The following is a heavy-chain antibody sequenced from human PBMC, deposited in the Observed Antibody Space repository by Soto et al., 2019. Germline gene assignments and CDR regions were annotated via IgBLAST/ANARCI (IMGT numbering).Heavy chain of an antibody. CDR3: ARARSSSWGKNNYYYYGMDV. J-gene: IGHJ6*02. V-gene: IGHV3-13*05. CDR1: GFTFSIYD. D-gene: IGHD6-13*01. CDR2: IGTAGDP. Sequence: GGALRLSCAASGFTFSIYDMHWVRQATGKGLEWVSAIGTAGDPYYPGSVKGRFTISRENAKNSLYLQMNSLRAGDTAVYYCARARSSSWGKNNYYYYGMDVWGQGTTVTVSS.